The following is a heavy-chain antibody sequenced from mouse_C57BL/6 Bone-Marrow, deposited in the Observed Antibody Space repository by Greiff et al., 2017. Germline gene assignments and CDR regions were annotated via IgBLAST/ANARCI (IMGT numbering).Heavy chain of an antibody. V-gene: IGHV1-9*01. Sequence: QVQLQQSGAELMKPGASVKLSCKATGYTFTGYWIEWVKQRPGHGLEWIGEIFPGSGSTNYNAKFKGKATFTADTSSNTAYMQLSSLTAEDSAIYYCARWGYAMDYWGQGTPVTVSS. CDR3: ARWGYAMDY. CDR1: GYTFTGYW. CDR2: IFPGSGST. J-gene: IGHJ4*01.